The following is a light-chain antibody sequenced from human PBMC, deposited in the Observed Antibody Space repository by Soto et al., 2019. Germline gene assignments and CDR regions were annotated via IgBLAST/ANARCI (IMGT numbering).Light chain of an antibody. CDR2: AAS. CDR1: QGIGND. V-gene: IGKV1-6*01. J-gene: IGKJ4*02. CDR3: LQDSNYHLT. Sequence: AIQMTQSPSSLSASVGDRVTITCRASQGIGNDLGWYQQKPGKAPKLLIYAASNLQSGVPSRFSGSGSGTDFTLTISGLQPEDFETYYCLQDSNYHLTFGGGTKVEIX.